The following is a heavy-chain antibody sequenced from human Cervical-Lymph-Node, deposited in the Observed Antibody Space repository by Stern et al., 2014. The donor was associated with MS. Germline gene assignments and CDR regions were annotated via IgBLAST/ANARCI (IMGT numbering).Heavy chain of an antibody. Sequence: VQLEESGGGVVQPGRSLRLSCAASGFAFTRYSLHWVRQAPGKGLAWVAAISHDGRNTDYADAVKGRFTISRDNSKNTLYLQMNSLSAEDTAVYYCARDRGYCSGGTCYSDGFDIWGQGTMVTVSS. CDR3: ARDRGYCSGGTCYSDGFDI. D-gene: IGHD2-15*01. CDR1: GFAFTRYS. J-gene: IGHJ3*02. CDR2: ISHDGRNT. V-gene: IGHV3-30*03.